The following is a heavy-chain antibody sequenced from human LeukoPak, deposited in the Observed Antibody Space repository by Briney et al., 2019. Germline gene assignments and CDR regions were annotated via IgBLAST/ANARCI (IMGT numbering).Heavy chain of an antibody. D-gene: IGHD2-15*01. CDR3: ARDQGPQAVGPARGFFDY. Sequence: GGSLRLSCEASGFTVSSYEMNWVRQAPGKGLELVSYISSSCKTIYYADSTKGRFTVSRDNAKYPLYLQMNSLRAEDTAVYYCARDQGPQAVGPARGFFDYWGQGTLVTASS. CDR2: ISSSCKTI. CDR1: GFTVSSYE. V-gene: IGHV3-48*03. J-gene: IGHJ4*02.